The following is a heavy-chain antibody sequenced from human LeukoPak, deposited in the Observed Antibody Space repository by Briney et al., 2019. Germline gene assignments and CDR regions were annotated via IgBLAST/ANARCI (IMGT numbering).Heavy chain of an antibody. Sequence: PGGSLRLSCAASGFTFSSYWMHWVRQAPGKGLVWVSRINTDGSSTSYADSVKGRFTIPRDNAKNTLYLQMNSLRAEDTAVYYCARALGDPWYYYYMDVWGKGTTVTVSS. CDR2: INTDGSST. D-gene: IGHD1-26*01. V-gene: IGHV3-74*01. J-gene: IGHJ6*03. CDR3: ARALGDPWYYYYMDV. CDR1: GFTFSSYW.